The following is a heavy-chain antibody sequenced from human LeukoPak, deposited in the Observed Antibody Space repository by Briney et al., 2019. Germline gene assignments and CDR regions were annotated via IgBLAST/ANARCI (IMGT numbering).Heavy chain of an antibody. D-gene: IGHD6-13*01. CDR2: IRYDGSVK. V-gene: IGHV3-30*02. J-gene: IGHJ4*02. Sequence: GGSLRLSCATSGFTFSSSGMHWVRQAPGKGLEWVAFIRYDGSVKDYADSVKGRLTISRDNSNNTLYLQMNSLRVEDTAVYYCARDDSVYRIAAAGTNYWGQGTLVTVSS. CDR3: ARDDSVYRIAAAGTNY. CDR1: GFTFSSSG.